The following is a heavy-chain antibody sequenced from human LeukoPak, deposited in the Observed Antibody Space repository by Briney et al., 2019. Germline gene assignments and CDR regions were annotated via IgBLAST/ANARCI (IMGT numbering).Heavy chain of an antibody. CDR2: IYHSGSN. J-gene: IGHJ5*02. CDR1: GGSISSGGYS. D-gene: IGHD3-22*01. Sequence: SETLSLTCAVSGGSISSGGYSWSWIRQPPGKGLEWIGYIYHSGSNYYKPSLKSRVTISVDRSKNQFSLKLSSVTAADTAVYYCVRGYYYDSSGSNWFDPWGQGTLVTVSS. V-gene: IGHV4-30-2*01. CDR3: VRGYYYDSSGSNWFDP.